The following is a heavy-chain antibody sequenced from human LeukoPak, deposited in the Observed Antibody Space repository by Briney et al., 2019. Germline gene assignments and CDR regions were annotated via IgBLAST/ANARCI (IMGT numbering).Heavy chain of an antibody. CDR1: GFTVSSNY. Sequence: GGSLRLSCAASGFTVSSNYMSWVRQAPGKGLEWVSTIYSGGSTYYADSVKGRFTISRDTSKNTLYLQMNGLRAEDTAVYYCASKDPYDSRAYLLDYWGQGTLVTVSS. D-gene: IGHD3-22*01. V-gene: IGHV3-66*01. J-gene: IGHJ4*02. CDR2: IYSGGST. CDR3: ASKDPYDSRAYLLDY.